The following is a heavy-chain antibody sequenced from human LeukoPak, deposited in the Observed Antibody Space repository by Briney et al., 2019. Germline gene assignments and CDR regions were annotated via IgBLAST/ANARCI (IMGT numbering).Heavy chain of an antibody. V-gene: IGHV3-9*01. CDR3: AKDHFSAAAGTGFDY. D-gene: IGHD6-13*01. CDR2: ISWNSGSI. CDR1: GFTFDDYA. J-gene: IGHJ4*02. Sequence: QPGGSLRLSCAASGFTFDDYAMHWVRQAPGKGLEWVSGISWNSGSIGYADSVKGRFTISRDNAKNSLYLQMNSLRAEDTALYYCAKDHFSAAAGTGFDYWGQGTLVTVSS.